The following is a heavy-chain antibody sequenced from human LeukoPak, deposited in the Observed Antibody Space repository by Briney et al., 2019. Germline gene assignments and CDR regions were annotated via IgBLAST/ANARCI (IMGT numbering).Heavy chain of an antibody. CDR1: GGSMSNYY. D-gene: IGHD3-10*01. V-gene: IGHV4-59*08. CDR2: IYYSGSP. J-gene: IGHJ4*02. CDR3: ARLRDFGSGTYYNDY. Sequence: SETLSLTCSVSGGSMSNYYWTWMRQPPGKGLEWVGNIYYSGSPNYNPSLKSRVTISVDTSKNQFSLKLSSVTAADAAVYYYARLRDFGSGTYYNDYWGQGTLVTVSS.